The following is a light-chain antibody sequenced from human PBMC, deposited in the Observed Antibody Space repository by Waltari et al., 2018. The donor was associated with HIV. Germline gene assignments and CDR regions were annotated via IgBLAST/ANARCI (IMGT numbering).Light chain of an antibody. CDR1: SLRSYY. CDR2: GKN. V-gene: IGLV3-19*01. J-gene: IGLJ2*01. Sequence: SSELTQDPAVSVALGQTVRITCQGDSLRSYYASWYQQEPGQAPVLVIYGKNNRPSGIPNRFSGSSSGKTASLTITGAQAEDEADYYCNSRDSSGNRVFGGGTKLTVL. CDR3: NSRDSSGNRV.